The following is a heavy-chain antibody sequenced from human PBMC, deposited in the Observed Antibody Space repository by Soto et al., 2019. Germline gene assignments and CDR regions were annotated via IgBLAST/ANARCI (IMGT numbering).Heavy chain of an antibody. CDR3: ARDFRAARHGWYFDL. CDR1: GFTFSSYE. D-gene: IGHD6-6*01. V-gene: IGHV3-48*03. J-gene: IGHJ2*01. CDR2: ISRTGSTI. Sequence: GGSLRLSCAASGFTFSSYEMNWVRQAPGKGLEWVSYISRTGSTIYYADSVKGRFTISRDNAENSLYLQMNSLRAEDTAVYYCARDFRAARHGWYFDLWGRGTLVTVSS.